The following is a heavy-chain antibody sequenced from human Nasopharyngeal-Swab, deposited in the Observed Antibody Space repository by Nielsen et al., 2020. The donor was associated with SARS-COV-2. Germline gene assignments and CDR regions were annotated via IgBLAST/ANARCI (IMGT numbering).Heavy chain of an antibody. Sequence: WMRQCPGKGLVWVSRINSDGSSTSYADSVKGRFTISRDNAKNTLYLQMNSLRAEDTAVYYCARGLTGYYVDYWGQGTLVTVSS. CDR3: ARGLTGYYVDY. CDR2: INSDGSST. J-gene: IGHJ4*02. V-gene: IGHV3-74*01. D-gene: IGHD3-9*01.